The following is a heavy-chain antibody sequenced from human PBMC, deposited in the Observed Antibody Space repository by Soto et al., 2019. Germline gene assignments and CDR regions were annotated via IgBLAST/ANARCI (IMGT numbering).Heavy chain of an antibody. V-gene: IGHV3-30-3*01. J-gene: IGHJ6*02. CDR3: ARDLVCCSGGSCYYYGMDV. CDR1: GFTFSSYA. D-gene: IGHD2-15*01. CDR2: ISYDGSNK. Sequence: PGGSLRLSCAASGFTFSSYAMHWVRQAPGKGLEWVAVISYDGSNKYYADSVKGRFTISRDNSKNTLYLQMNSLRAEDTAVYYCARDLVCCSGGSCYYYGMDVSAQGTTVTVAS.